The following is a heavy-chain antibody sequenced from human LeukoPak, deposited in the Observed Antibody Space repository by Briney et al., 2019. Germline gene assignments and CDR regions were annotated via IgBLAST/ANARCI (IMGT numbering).Heavy chain of an antibody. CDR3: ARDQSGPTDY. Sequence: PGGSLRLSCAASGFTVSSNYMSWVRQAPGKVLEWVSVIYSGGSTYYADSVKGRFTISRDNSKNTLYLQMNSLRAEDTAVYYCARDQSGPTDYWGQGTLVTVSS. J-gene: IGHJ4*02. CDR1: GFTVSSNY. D-gene: IGHD1-26*01. V-gene: IGHV3-53*01. CDR2: IYSGGST.